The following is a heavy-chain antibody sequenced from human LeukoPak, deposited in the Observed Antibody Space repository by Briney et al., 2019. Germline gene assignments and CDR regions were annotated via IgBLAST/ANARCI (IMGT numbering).Heavy chain of an antibody. J-gene: IGHJ4*02. V-gene: IGHV3-23*01. D-gene: IGHD3-3*01. CDR1: GFTFSSYA. Sequence: GGSLRLSCAASGFTFSSYAMSWVRQAPGKGLEWVSAISGSGGSTYYADSVKGRFTISRDNSKNTLYLQMNGLRAEDTAVYYCAQALDDFWSDYYPFDYWGQGTLVTVSS. CDR2: ISGSGGST. CDR3: AQALDDFWSDYYPFDY.